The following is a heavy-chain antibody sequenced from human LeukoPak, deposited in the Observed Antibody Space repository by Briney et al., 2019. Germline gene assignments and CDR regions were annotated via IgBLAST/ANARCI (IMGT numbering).Heavy chain of an antibody. CDR1: GYTFTSYY. V-gene: IGHV1-46*01. CDR3: SRDGTSYSSTSSLKMDV. CDR2: INPSGGST. J-gene: IGHJ6*04. Sequence: ASVKVSCKASGYTFTSYYMHWVRQAPVQGLEWVGIINPSGGSTSYAQKFQGRVTMTRDTSTSTVYMELSSLRSEDTAVYYCSRDGTSYSSTSSLKMDVWGKGTTVTVSS. D-gene: IGHD2-2*01.